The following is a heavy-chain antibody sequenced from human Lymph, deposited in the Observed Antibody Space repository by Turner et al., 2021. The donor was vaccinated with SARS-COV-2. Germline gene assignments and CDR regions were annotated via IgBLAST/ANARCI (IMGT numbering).Heavy chain of an antibody. CDR1: GGTFSTYV. CDR3: ARRHSGNYDAFDI. Sequence: QVQLVQSGAEVKKPGSSVKVSCKASGGTFSTYVISWVRQAPGQGLEWMGGIIPILGIANDAQKFQGRVTITADKSTSTAYRELSSLRSEDTAVYHCARRHSGNYDAFDIWGQGTMVTVSS. V-gene: IGHV1-69*10. D-gene: IGHD1-26*01. CDR2: IIPILGIA. J-gene: IGHJ3*02.